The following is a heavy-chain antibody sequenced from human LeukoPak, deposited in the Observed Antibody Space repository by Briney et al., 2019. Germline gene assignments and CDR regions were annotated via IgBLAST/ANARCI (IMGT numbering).Heavy chain of an antibody. D-gene: IGHD3-22*01. CDR1: GFTFSSYS. J-gene: IGHJ4*02. V-gene: IGHV3-21*01. Sequence: GGSLRLSCAASGFTFSSYSMSWVRQAPGKGLEWVSSISSSSSYIYYADSVKGRFAISRDNAKNSLYLQMNSLRAEDTAVYYCASAVVVSTFDYWGQGTLVTVSS. CDR2: ISSSSSYI. CDR3: ASAVVVSTFDY.